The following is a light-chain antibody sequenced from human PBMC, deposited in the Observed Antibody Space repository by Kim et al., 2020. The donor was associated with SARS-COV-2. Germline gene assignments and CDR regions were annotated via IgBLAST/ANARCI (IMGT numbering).Light chain of an antibody. Sequence: QSVLTQPPSVSGAPGQRVTISCTGSSPNIGAGYDVHWYQQLRGTAPKLLIFVNSNRPSGVPDRFSGSKSGTSASLALTGLQAEDVADYFCQSYDGSLSGVVFGGGTQLTVL. CDR1: SPNIGAGYD. CDR3: QSYDGSLSGVV. CDR2: VNS. V-gene: IGLV1-40*01. J-gene: IGLJ2*01.